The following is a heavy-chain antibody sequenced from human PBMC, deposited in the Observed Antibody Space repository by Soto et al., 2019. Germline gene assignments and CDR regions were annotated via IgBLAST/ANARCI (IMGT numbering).Heavy chain of an antibody. D-gene: IGHD6-13*01. CDR3: ARDDEAAAGY. Sequence: GGSLRLSCAASGCNFSSYGMHWVRQAPGKGLEWVAVIWYDGSNKYYADSVKGRFTISRDNSKNTLYLQMNSLRAEDTAVYYCARDDEAAAGYWGQGTLVTVSS. CDR1: GCNFSSYG. V-gene: IGHV3-33*01. J-gene: IGHJ4*02. CDR2: IWYDGSNK.